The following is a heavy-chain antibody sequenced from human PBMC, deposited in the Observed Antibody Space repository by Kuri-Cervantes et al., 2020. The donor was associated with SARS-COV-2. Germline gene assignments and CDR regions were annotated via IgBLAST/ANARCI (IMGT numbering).Heavy chain of an antibody. D-gene: IGHD6-19*01. CDR3: ARHAVGFDY. V-gene: IGHV4-39*01. CDR2: IYYSGST. CDR1: GGSFSSYY. Sequence: SETLSLTCAVYGGSFSSYYWGWIRQPPGKGLEWIGSIYYSGSTYYNPSLKSRVTISVDTSKNQFSLKLSSVTAADTAVYYCARHAVGFDYWGQGTLVTVSS. J-gene: IGHJ4*02.